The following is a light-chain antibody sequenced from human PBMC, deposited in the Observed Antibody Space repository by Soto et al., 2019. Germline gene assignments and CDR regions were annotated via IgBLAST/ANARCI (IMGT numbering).Light chain of an antibody. Sequence: QSVLTQPASVSGSPGQSITISCTGTSSDVGGYNYVSWYQQHPGKAPKLMIYEVSNRPSGVSNHFSGSKSGNTASLTVSGLQTEDEADYYCSAYAGSNNFVFGSGTKVTVL. CDR1: SSDVGGYNY. V-gene: IGLV2-14*01. J-gene: IGLJ1*01. CDR2: EVS. CDR3: SAYAGSNNFV.